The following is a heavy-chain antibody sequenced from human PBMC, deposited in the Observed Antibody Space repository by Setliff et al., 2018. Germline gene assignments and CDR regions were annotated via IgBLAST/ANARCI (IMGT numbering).Heavy chain of an antibody. CDR1: GDSISNYY. CDR3: AASRAYTGAVEEWFLPKTFDF. V-gene: IGHV4-4*07. CDR2: IYVTEST. J-gene: IGHJ4*02. Sequence: ETLSLTCTVSGDSISNYYWNWIRQPAGKGLEWIGRIYVTESTKYNPSLKSRVTLSIDTSKSQFSLKLRSVTAADAALYYCAASRAYTGAVEEWFLPKTFDFWGQGSPVTVSS. D-gene: IGHD3-10*01.